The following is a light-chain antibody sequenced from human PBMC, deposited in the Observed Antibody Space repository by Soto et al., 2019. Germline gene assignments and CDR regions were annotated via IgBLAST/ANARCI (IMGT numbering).Light chain of an antibody. CDR3: QQRHSWVT. J-gene: IGKJ5*01. CDR2: GAS. CDR1: QSVSSSY. V-gene: IGKV3D-20*02. Sequence: IVLTQSPGTLSLSPGERATLSCRASQSVSSSYLAWYQQKPGQAPRLLIYGASSRATGIPDRFSGSGSGTDFTLTISMLEPEDFAIYYCQQRHSWVTFGQGTRLEIK.